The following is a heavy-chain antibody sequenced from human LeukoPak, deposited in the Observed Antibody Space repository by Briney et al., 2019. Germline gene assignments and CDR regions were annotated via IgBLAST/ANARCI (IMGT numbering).Heavy chain of an antibody. D-gene: IGHD4-23*01. CDR3: ARGGAVAPRAFDI. J-gene: IGHJ3*02. V-gene: IGHV3-23*01. CDR1: GFTFSTYT. Sequence: GGSLRLSCAASGFTFSTYTMSWVRQAPGKGLQRVSGIIGSGVTTYYADSVKGRFTISRDNSKSTLYLQMNSLRAEDTAFYYCARGGAVAPRAFDIWGQGTMVTVSS. CDR2: IIGSGVTT.